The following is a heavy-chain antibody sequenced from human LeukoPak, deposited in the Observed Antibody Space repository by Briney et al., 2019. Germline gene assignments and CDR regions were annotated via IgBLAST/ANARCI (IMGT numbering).Heavy chain of an antibody. Sequence: GGSLRLSCAASGFTFSSYAMSWVRQAPGKGLEWVSAISGSGDSTYYADSVKGRFTISRDNSKNTLYLQMNSLRAEDTAVYYCAKVECSSTSCHHDAFDIWGQGTMVTVSS. CDR2: ISGSGDST. D-gene: IGHD2-2*01. CDR3: AKVECSSTSCHHDAFDI. J-gene: IGHJ3*02. V-gene: IGHV3-23*01. CDR1: GFTFSSYA.